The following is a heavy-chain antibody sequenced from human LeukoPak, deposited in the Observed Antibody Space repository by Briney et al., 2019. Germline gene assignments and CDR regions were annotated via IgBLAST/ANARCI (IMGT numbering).Heavy chain of an antibody. Sequence: SETLSLTCTVSGDSISDYYWSWIRQSPGKGLEWIGEVYYSGSTHYNPPLKSRVTISVDTSKNQFSLRLTSVTAADTAIYYCARELDGNGGWFDPWGQGTLVTVSS. CDR2: VYYSGST. D-gene: IGHD5-24*01. CDR1: GDSISDYY. J-gene: IGHJ5*02. CDR3: ARELDGNGGWFDP. V-gene: IGHV4-59*01.